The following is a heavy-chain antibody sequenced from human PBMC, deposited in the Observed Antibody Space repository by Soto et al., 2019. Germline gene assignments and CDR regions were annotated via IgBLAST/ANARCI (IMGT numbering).Heavy chain of an antibody. CDR2: VNPNTGGT. CDR3: ARIGYYIDFDH. V-gene: IGHV1-2*02. Sequence: QIQLVQSGAEVKKPGASVKVSCKASGYTFSTKYLHWVRQAPGQGLEWVGWVNPNTGGTRYAQKFQGRVTMTIDTSISTAYMDLSRLTSDDTAVYYCARIGYYIDFDHWGQGTLVTVSS. J-gene: IGHJ4*02. D-gene: IGHD3-22*01. CDR1: GYTFSTKY.